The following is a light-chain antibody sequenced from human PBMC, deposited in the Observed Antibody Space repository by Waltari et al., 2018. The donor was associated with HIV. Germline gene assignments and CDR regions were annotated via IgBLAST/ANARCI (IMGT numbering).Light chain of an antibody. J-gene: IGLJ2*01. CDR2: RTT. Sequence: QSVLTQPPSASGTPGQRVTISCSGSSSNIGSYYVYWYQQLPGTAPKLLIYRTTRRPSGVPDRVSGSKSGTSASLAISGLRSEDEADYYCAAWDDSLSGPVFGGGTKLTVL. CDR1: SSNIGSYY. CDR3: AAWDDSLSGPV. V-gene: IGLV1-47*01.